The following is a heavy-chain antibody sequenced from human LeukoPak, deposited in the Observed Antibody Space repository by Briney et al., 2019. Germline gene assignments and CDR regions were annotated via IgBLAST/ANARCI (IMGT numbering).Heavy chain of an antibody. CDR3: ARDSQAGTTDY. Sequence: GGSLRLSCAASGFTFSSYWMSWVRQAPGKGLEWVANIKQDGSEKYYVDSVKGRFTISRDNAKNSLSLQMNSLRAEDTAFYYCARDSQAGTTDYWGQGTLVTVSS. CDR1: GFTFSSYW. D-gene: IGHD1-7*01. V-gene: IGHV3-7*01. J-gene: IGHJ4*02. CDR2: IKQDGSEK.